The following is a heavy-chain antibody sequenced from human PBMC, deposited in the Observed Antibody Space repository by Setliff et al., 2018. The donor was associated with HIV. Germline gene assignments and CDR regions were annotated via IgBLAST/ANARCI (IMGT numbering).Heavy chain of an antibody. CDR1: GFTFAGYA. Sequence: GGSLRLSCAASGFTFAGYAMRWVRQAPGKGLEWVSSISLAGDTFYADSVKGRFTISRDNSKNTLSLQMNSLRAEDTALYYCVKSLGEHGTLYGSDIWGQGTMVTVSS. V-gene: IGHV3-23*01. J-gene: IGHJ3*02. CDR3: VKSLGEHGTLYGSDI. CDR2: ISLAGDT.